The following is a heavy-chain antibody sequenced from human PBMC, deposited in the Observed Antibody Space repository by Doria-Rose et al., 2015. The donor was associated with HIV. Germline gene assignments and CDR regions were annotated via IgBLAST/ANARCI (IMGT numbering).Heavy chain of an antibody. D-gene: IGHD6-6*01. V-gene: IGHV4-39*07. J-gene: IGHJ3*02. Sequence: LTCTVPGGSISSSNYYWGWIRQPPGKGLEWIGSIYYSGSTYYNPSLKSRVTISVDTSKNQFSLKLSSVTAADTAIYYCARDLEYSSSFDAFDIWGQGTMVTVSS. CDR2: IYYSGST. CDR3: ARDLEYSSSFDAFDI. CDR1: GGSISSSNYY.